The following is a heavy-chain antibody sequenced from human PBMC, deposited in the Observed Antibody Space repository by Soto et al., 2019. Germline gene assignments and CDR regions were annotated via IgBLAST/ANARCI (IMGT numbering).Heavy chain of an antibody. CDR1: GFTFSNYV. D-gene: IGHD1-7*01. Sequence: EVQLLESGGGLVQPGGSLRLSCAASGFTFSNYVMNWVRQAPGKGLEWVSTISYSADKTFYADSVKGRFTISRDNSRDTLFLQMNSLRADDAAVYYCARRARTATTNWGAFDIWGQGIMVTVSS. J-gene: IGHJ3*02. CDR2: ISYSADKT. V-gene: IGHV3-23*01. CDR3: ARRARTATTNWGAFDI.